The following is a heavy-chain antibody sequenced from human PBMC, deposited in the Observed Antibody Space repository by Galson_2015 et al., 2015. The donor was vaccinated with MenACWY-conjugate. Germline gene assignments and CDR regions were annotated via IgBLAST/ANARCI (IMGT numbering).Heavy chain of an antibody. Sequence: QSGAEVKKPGESLKISCKGSGHSFTTYWIGWVRQMPGKGLEWMGLISPGDSYTRYNPAFQGQVTISADKSISTAYLQWNSLQASDTAMYYCARHPPGGRGMDVWGQGTTVTVSS. CDR3: ARHPPGGRGMDV. V-gene: IGHV5-51*01. CDR2: ISPGDSYT. J-gene: IGHJ6*02. CDR1: GHSFTTYW. D-gene: IGHD1-26*01.